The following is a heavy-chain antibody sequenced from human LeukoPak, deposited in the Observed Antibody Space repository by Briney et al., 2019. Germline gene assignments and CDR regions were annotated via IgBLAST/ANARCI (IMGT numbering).Heavy chain of an antibody. Sequence: GGSLRLSCAASGFTFSSYGMHWVRQAPGKGLEWVAFIRYDGSNKYYADSVKGRFTISRDNARNRLYLQMNSLRAEDTAVYYCAREDSDTDAFDIWGQGTMVTVSS. V-gene: IGHV3-30*02. CDR3: AREDSDTDAFDI. CDR2: IRYDGSNK. CDR1: GFTFSSYG. J-gene: IGHJ3*02. D-gene: IGHD2-15*01.